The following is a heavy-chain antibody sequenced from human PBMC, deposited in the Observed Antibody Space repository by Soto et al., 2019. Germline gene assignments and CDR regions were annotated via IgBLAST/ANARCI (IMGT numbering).Heavy chain of an antibody. CDR2: IRSKTDGGTT. D-gene: IGHD6-13*01. Sequence: XGSLGLSCAASGITFSNAWMNGVRQAPGKGLEYIGRIRSKTDGGTTEYAAPVEGRFTISRDDSKNTLYLQMGGLKTEDTAVYYCTTTRPGTNVFDNWGQGTLVTVSS. CDR1: GITFSNAW. V-gene: IGHV3-15*01. J-gene: IGHJ3*02. CDR3: TTTRPGTNVFDN.